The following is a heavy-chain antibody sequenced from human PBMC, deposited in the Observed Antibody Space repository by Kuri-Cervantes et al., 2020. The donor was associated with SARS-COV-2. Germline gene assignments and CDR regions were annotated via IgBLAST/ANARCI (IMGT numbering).Heavy chain of an antibody. CDR1: GGTFSNYG. CDR3: ARGSVATPYYAMDV. J-gene: IGHJ6*02. V-gene: IGHV1-69*10. D-gene: IGHD3-3*01. CDR2: IIPILGPA. Sequence: SVKVSCKASGGTFSNYGFSWVRQAPGQRLEWMGGIIPILGPANYAPRFQGRATITADQSTNIAYVELNSLTSEDTAVYYCARGSVATPYYAMDVWGQGTTVTVSS.